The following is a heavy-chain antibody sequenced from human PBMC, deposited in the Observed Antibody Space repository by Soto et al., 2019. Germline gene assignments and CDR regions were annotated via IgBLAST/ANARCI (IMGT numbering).Heavy chain of an antibody. CDR2: INRDGTMT. J-gene: IGHJ4*02. Sequence: GGSLRLSCVASGFTFSDSWMTWVRQVPGKGLEWVANINRDGTMTNYVDSMGGRFAISRDNPRSSVYLHMTNLRTEDTAIYHCVKESRSGGSWWGQGTLVTAPQ. D-gene: IGHD2-15*01. V-gene: IGHV3-7*01. CDR3: VKESRSGGSW. CDR1: GFTFSDSW.